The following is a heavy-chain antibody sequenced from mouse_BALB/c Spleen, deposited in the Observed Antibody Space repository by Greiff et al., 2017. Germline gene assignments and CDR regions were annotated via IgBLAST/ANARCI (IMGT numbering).Heavy chain of an antibody. CDR3: MITTRGFAY. J-gene: IGHJ3*01. D-gene: IGHD2-4*01. V-gene: IGHV14-3*02. CDR1: GFNIKDTY. CDR2: IDPANGNT. Sequence: EVQLQQSGAELVKPGASVKLSYTASGFNIKDTYMHWVKQRPEQGLAWIGRIDPANGNTKYDPKFQGKATITADTSSNTAYLQLSSLTSEDTAVYYSMITTRGFAYWGQGTLVTVSA.